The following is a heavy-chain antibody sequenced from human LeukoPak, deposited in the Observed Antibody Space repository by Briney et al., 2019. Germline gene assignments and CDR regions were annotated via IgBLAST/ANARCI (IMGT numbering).Heavy chain of an antibody. J-gene: IGHJ4*02. CDR2: ISSSSSYT. CDR3: AGRSSGSSHFDY. D-gene: IGHD1-26*01. CDR1: GFTFSSYS. Sequence: PGGSLRLSCAASGFTFSSYSMNWIRQAPGRGLEWVSHISSSSSYTNYADSVKGRFTISRDNAENSLYLQMNSLRGDDTAVYYCAGRSSGSSHFDYWGQGTLVTVSS. V-gene: IGHV3-21*05.